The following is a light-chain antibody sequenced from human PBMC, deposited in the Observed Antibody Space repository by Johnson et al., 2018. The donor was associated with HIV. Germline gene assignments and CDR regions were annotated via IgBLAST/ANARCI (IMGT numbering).Light chain of an antibody. CDR3: GTWDSSMRACLPDV. Sequence: QSVLTQPPSVSAAPGQKVTISCSGSSSNIGNNYVSWYQQLPGTAPKLLIYENNKRPTGIHDRFSGAKYGTSATLDITEPQTGAEADYYCGTWDSSMRACLPDVIGTGTKVTVL. CDR1: SSNIGNNY. V-gene: IGLV1-51*01. CDR2: ENN. J-gene: IGLJ1*01.